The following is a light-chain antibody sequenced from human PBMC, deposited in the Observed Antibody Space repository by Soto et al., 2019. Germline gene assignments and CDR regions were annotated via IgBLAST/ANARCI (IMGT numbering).Light chain of an antibody. CDR3: QQCVIWPLFT. Sequence: EIVLTQSPATLSLSPGERASLSCRASQSVGNSLAWYQHKPGQAPRLLIYDVSNRATGIPARFSGSGSGRDFTLTISSPEPEDFAVHYCQQCVIWPLFTFGPGNKVDIK. V-gene: IGKV3-11*02. CDR2: DVS. J-gene: IGKJ3*01. CDR1: QSVGNS.